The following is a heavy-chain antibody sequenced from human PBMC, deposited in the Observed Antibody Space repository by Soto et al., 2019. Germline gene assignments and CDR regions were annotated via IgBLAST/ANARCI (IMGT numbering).Heavy chain of an antibody. CDR3: AKDLYISSDWYGGIDY. Sequence: VQALESGGGLVQPGGSLRLSCAASGFTFSSYAMIWVRQAPGKGLEWVSAISGSGDKTWYADSVKGSLTTSRDNSMNTLYLQMTNLRAEYTAVYYCAKDLYISSDWYGGIDYWGQGTVVTVSS. J-gene: IGHJ4*02. CDR1: GFTFSSYA. CDR2: ISGSGDKT. V-gene: IGHV3-23*01. D-gene: IGHD6-19*01.